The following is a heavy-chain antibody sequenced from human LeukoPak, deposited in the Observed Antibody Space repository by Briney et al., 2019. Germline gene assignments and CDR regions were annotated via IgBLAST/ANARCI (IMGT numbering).Heavy chain of an antibody. CDR3: ARGGTRRPSPFDY. Sequence: SGGSLRLSCAASEFTFSSYSMNWVRQAPGKGLEWMANIKQDGSERNYMDSVKGRFTLSRDNTKNSIYLQMNSLRADDTAIYYCARGGTRRPSPFDYWGQGILVTVSS. V-gene: IGHV3-7*03. CDR2: IKQDGSER. J-gene: IGHJ4*02. D-gene: IGHD1-14*01. CDR1: EFTFSSYS.